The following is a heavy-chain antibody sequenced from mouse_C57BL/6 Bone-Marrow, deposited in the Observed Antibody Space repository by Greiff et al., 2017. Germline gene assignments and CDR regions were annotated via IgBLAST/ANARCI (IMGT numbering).Heavy chain of an antibody. J-gene: IGHJ2*01. V-gene: IGHV1-19*01. Sequence: EVQLQQSGPVLVKPGASVKMSCKASGYTFTDYYMNWVKQSHGKSLEWIGVINPYNGGTSYNQKFKGKATLTVDTSSSTAYMELNSLTSEDSAVYYCARPHYGSSLDYWGQGTTLTVSS. D-gene: IGHD1-1*01. CDR3: ARPHYGSSLDY. CDR1: GYTFTDYY. CDR2: INPYNGGT.